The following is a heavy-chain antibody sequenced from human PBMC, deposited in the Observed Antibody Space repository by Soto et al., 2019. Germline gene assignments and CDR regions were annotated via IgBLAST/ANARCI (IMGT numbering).Heavy chain of an antibody. D-gene: IGHD1-26*01. J-gene: IGHJ4*02. Sequence: SETLSLTCAVDGVSFSGYYWSWIRQPPGKGLEWIGEINHSGSTNYNPSLKSRVTISVDTSKNQFSLKLSSVTAADTAVYYCARGSLNSGSYYFDYWGQGTLVTVSS. CDR2: INHSGST. CDR3: ARGSLNSGSYYFDY. CDR1: GVSFSGYY. V-gene: IGHV4-34*01.